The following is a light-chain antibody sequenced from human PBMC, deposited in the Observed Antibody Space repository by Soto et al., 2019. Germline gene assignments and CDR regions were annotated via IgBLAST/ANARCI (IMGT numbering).Light chain of an antibody. CDR3: QQYNSWPRT. V-gene: IGKV3-15*01. CDR1: QTVGSN. J-gene: IGKJ1*01. Sequence: EIVMTQSPATLSVSPGERVTISCRASQTVGSNLAWYQQKPGQAPGLLIYTTSSRATGVPAKFSGSGSGTEFTLTIDSLQSEDFVLYYCQQYNSWPRTFGQGTKVDSK. CDR2: TTS.